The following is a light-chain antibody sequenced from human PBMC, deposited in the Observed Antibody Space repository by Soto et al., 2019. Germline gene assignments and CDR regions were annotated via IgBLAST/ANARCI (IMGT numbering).Light chain of an antibody. V-gene: IGKV3-15*01. CDR3: QQYEKWPPSIT. J-gene: IGKJ5*01. CDR2: GTS. Sequence: EIVMTQSPATLSVSPGDRATLSCRAGQPLNNNVAWYQHKPGQAPRLLIYGTSTRATGISARFSGGGSGTEFTLTISSLQSEDFAVYYCQQYEKWPPSITFGQGTDWRL. CDR1: QPLNNN.